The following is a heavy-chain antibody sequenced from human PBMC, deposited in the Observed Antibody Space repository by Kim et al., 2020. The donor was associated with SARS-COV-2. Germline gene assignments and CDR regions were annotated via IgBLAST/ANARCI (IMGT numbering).Heavy chain of an antibody. CDR2: ISGGGKIT. Sequence: GGSLRLSCEASGFSFSSYSVNWVRQAPGKGLEWVSYISGGGKITHYADSVKGRFTISRDNTENSLYLEMNSLRGEDTAVYYCARASGGGYTTTAAYSFDFWGQGTLVTVSS. D-gene: IGHD1-1*01. J-gene: IGHJ4*02. V-gene: IGHV3-48*04. CDR1: GFSFSSYS. CDR3: ARASGGGYTTTAAYSFDF.